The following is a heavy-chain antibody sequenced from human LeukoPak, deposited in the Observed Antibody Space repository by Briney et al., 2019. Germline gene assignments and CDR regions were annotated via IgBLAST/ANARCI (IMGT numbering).Heavy chain of an antibody. Sequence: ASVKVSCKVSGYTLTELSMHWVRQAPGKGLEWMGGFDPEYGETIYAQRFQGRVTMTEDTSTDTAYMELSSLRSEDTAVYYCATARGYCSSTSCSIGTFDIWGQGTMVTVSS. CDR1: GYTLTELS. CDR3: ATARGYCSSTSCSIGTFDI. V-gene: IGHV1-24*01. CDR2: FDPEYGET. J-gene: IGHJ3*02. D-gene: IGHD2-2*01.